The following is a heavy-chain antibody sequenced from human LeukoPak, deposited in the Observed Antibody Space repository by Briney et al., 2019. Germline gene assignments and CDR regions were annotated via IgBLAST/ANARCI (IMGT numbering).Heavy chain of an antibody. CDR3: ARDYGMSSIGVVINWFFDL. Sequence: GGSLRLSCAASAFTFSSYAIHWVRQTPGKGLEWVAVISFDGSVKYYADSVRGRFSISRDNSKNTVSLQMSSLRAEDTAVYYCARDYGMSSIGVVINWFFDLWGPGTLVAVSS. CDR1: AFTFSSYA. D-gene: IGHD3-22*01. J-gene: IGHJ2*01. V-gene: IGHV3-30*04. CDR2: ISFDGSVK.